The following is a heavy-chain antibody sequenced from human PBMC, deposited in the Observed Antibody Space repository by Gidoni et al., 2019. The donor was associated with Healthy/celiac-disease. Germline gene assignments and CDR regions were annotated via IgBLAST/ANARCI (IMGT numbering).Heavy chain of an antibody. CDR1: GGTFSRYA. V-gene: IGHV1-69*01. D-gene: IGHD6-13*01. CDR3: ARDGYSSSCSEEAYCNYGMDV. CDR2: IIPIFGTA. J-gene: IGHJ6*02. Sequence: QVQLVQSGAEVKKPGSSVKVYCKASGGTFSRYAISWVRQAPGQGLEWMGGIIPIFGTANYAQKFQGRVTITADESTSTAYMELSSLRSEDTAVYYCARDGYSSSCSEEAYCNYGMDVWGQGTTVTVSS.